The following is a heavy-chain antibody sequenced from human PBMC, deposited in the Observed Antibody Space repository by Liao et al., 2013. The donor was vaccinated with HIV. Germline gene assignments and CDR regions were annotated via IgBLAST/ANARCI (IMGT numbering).Heavy chain of an antibody. Sequence: QVQLQESGPGLVKPSETLSLTCTVSNDSISPYYWTWIRQPAGKRLEWIGRISSSETTNYNPSLKGRVTMSLDTSKNQLSLKLSSVTAADTAIYYCVKDVGYCGADNCYSRWFDPWGQGTLVTVSS. CDR1: NDSISPYY. D-gene: IGHD2-15*01. CDR2: ISSSETT. CDR3: VKDVGYCGADNCYSRWFDP. J-gene: IGHJ5*02. V-gene: IGHV4-4*07.